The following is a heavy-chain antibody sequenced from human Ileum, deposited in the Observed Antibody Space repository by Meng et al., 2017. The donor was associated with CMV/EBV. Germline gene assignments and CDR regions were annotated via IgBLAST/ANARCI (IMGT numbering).Heavy chain of an antibody. V-gene: IGHV1-24*01. Sequence: ASVKVSCKASGYTLTELSRHWVRQAPGKGLEWMGGFDPEDGETIYAQKFQGRVTMTEDTSTDTAYMELSSLRSEDTAVYYCATVDILAAAGNYYGMDVWGQGTTVTVSS. J-gene: IGHJ6*02. D-gene: IGHD6-13*01. CDR3: ATVDILAAAGNYYGMDV. CDR1: GYTLTELS. CDR2: FDPEDGET.